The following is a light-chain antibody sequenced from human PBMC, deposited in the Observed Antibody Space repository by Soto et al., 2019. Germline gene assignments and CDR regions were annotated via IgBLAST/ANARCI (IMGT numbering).Light chain of an antibody. J-gene: IGLJ2*01. CDR2: GNS. V-gene: IGLV1-40*01. CDR3: QSYDSSVSGPVV. CDR1: SSNIGAGYV. Sequence: QSVLTQPPSVSGAPGQTVTISCTGSSSNIGAGYVVHWYQQLPGTTPKLLIYGNSNRPSGVPDRFSGSKSGTSASLAITGLQAEDEADYYCQSYDSSVSGPVVFGGGTKVTVL.